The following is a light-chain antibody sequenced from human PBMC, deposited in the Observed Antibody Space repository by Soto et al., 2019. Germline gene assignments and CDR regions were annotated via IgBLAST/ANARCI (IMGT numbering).Light chain of an antibody. CDR2: DVS. J-gene: IGLJ1*01. Sequence: QSALTQPASVSGSPGQSITISCTGTSSDVGGSNYVSWYQQLPGKAPKLMIYDVSDRPSGVSNRFSGSKSGNTASLTTSGLQAVDEADYYCSSHTCSSLYVLGNGTKVT. V-gene: IGLV2-14*01. CDR3: SSHTCSSLYV. CDR1: SSDVGGSNY.